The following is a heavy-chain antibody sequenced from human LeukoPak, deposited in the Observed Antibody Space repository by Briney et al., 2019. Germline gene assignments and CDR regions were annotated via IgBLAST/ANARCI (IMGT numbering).Heavy chain of an antibody. CDR3: ARDKIVGATNFDY. CDR2: TKQDGSER. D-gene: IGHD1-26*01. Sequence: GGSLRLSCAASGFTFSSYWMSWVRQAPGKGLEWVANTKQDGSERYYVDSVKGRFTISRDNAKNSLYLQMNSLRAEDTAVYYCARDKIVGATNFDYWGQGTLVTVSS. CDR1: GFTFSSYW. V-gene: IGHV3-7*03. J-gene: IGHJ4*02.